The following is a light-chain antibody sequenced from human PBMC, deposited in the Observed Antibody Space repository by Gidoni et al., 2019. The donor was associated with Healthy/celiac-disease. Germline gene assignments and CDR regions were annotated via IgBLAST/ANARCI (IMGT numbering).Light chain of an antibody. CDR3: SSYAGTNRV. CDR1: SSDFGGYNY. Sequence: QSALTQPPSASGSPGPSVPISCTGTSSDFGGYNYVSWYQQPPGKSPTLMIYEVSKRPSGVPDRFSGSKSGNTASLTVSGLQAEDEADYYCSSYAGTNRVFGTGTKVTVL. V-gene: IGLV2-8*01. J-gene: IGLJ1*01. CDR2: EVS.